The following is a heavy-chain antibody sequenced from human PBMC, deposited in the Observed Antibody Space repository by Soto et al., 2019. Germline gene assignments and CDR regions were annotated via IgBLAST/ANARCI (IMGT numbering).Heavy chain of an antibody. V-gene: IGHV4-31*03. CDR2: IYNSGGT. CDR1: GGSIASGGYF. Sequence: QVQLQESGPGLVKPSQTLSLTCTVSGGSIASGGYFWTWIRQQPGKGLEWIGYIYNSGGTHYNPSLKSRVTISADTSKSQFSLTLSSVTAADTAVYYCARMGVGYSGYDWNDYWGQGTLVTVSS. J-gene: IGHJ4*02. CDR3: ARMGVGYSGYDWNDY. D-gene: IGHD5-12*01.